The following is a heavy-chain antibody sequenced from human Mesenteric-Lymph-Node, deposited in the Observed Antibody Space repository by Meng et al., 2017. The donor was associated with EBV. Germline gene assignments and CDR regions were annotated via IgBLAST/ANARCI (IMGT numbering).Heavy chain of an antibody. CDR1: GGSISSGDYY. CDR3: ARLLTVGASWWFDP. J-gene: IGHJ5*02. V-gene: IGHV4-30-4*01. Sequence: QVQLEEWGPGLGKPSQTLALTCAVSGGSISSGDYYWSWIRQPPGKGLERIGYIYYSGSTYYNSSLKSRVTISVDKSKNQFSLRLTSVTAADTAVYYCARLLTVGASWWFDPWGLGTLVTVSS. CDR2: IYYSGST. D-gene: IGHD1-26*01.